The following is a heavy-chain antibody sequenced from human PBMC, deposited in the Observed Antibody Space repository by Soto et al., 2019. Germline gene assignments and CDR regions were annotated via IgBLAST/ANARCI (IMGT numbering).Heavy chain of an antibody. D-gene: IGHD2-2*01. CDR2: INAGNGNT. Sequence: ASVKVSCKASGYTFTSYAMHWVRQAPGQRLEWIGWINAGNGNTKYSQKFQGRVTITRDTSASTAYMELSSLRSEDTAVYYCARDLHCSSTSCRTYYYYYYGMDVWGQGTTVTVSS. V-gene: IGHV1-3*01. J-gene: IGHJ6*02. CDR3: ARDLHCSSTSCRTYYYYYYGMDV. CDR1: GYTFTSYA.